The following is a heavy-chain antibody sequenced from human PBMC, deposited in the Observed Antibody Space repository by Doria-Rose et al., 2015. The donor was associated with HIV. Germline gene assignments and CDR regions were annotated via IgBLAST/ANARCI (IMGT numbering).Heavy chain of an antibody. Sequence: GGGLVKPGGSLRLSCAASGFSFSDYYMSWIRQAPGKGLEWVSYISSSGSTIYYADSVKGRFTISRDNAKNSLYLQMNSLRAEDTAVYSCARDRRGTGDRGPRRHYFDYWGQGTLVTVSS. CDR3: ARDRRGTGDRGPRRHYFDY. V-gene: IGHV3-11*04. CDR2: ISSSGSTI. CDR1: GFSFSDYY. J-gene: IGHJ4*02. D-gene: IGHD7-27*01.